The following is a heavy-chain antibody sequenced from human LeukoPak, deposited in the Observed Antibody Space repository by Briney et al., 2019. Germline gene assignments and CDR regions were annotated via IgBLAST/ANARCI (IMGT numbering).Heavy chain of an antibody. CDR3: ATARGCSNGVCFSIGLDY. Sequence: SQTLSLTCTVSAGSISSGSYYWTWIRQPAGKGLEWIVRISTTGSSNYKPSLKSRVTISVDTSKNQFSLRLSSVTAADTAVYYCATARGCSNGVCFSIGLDYWGQGTLVTVSS. D-gene: IGHD2-8*01. V-gene: IGHV4-61*02. CDR1: AGSISSGSYY. CDR2: ISTTGSS. J-gene: IGHJ4*02.